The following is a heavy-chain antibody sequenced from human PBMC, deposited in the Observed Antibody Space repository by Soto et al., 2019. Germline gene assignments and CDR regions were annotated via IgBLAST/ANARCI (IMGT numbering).Heavy chain of an antibody. D-gene: IGHD6-6*01. CDR1: GGSFSGYY. V-gene: IGHV4-34*01. CDR2: INHSGST. Sequence: SEILSLTCAVYGGSFSGYYWSWIRRPPGKGLEWIGEINHSGSTNYNPSLKSRVTISVDTSKNQFSLKLSSVTAADTAVYYCARRLGIAARPKYNWFDPWGQGTLVTVSS. CDR3: ARRLGIAARPKYNWFDP. J-gene: IGHJ5*02.